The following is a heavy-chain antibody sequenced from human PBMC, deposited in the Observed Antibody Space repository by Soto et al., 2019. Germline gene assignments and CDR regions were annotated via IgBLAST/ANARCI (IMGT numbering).Heavy chain of an antibody. Sequence: QVQLVEAGGGLVKPGVSLRLSCADSGLTLSDYYMTCNRQAPGKGLEWVSDISFSSRYTNYADSVKGRFTISKDNAKNSLYLQMNSLRAEDTAVYYCARDGYGFGKGYYLDHWGQGTLVTVSS. J-gene: IGHJ4*02. V-gene: IGHV3-11*06. CDR1: GLTLSDYY. D-gene: IGHD5-18*01. CDR3: ARDGYGFGKGYYLDH. CDR2: ISFSSRYT.